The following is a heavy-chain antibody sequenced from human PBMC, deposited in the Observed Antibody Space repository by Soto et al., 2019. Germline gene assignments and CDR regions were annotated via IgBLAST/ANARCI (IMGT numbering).Heavy chain of an antibody. V-gene: IGHV4-31*03. D-gene: IGHD3-22*01. CDR3: ASLLRDSSGPPFDY. Sequence: SETLSLTCTVSGGSISSGGYYWSWIHQHPGKGLEWIGYIYYSGSTYYNPSLKSRVTISVDTSKNQFSLKLSSVTAADTAVYYCASLLRDSSGPPFDYWGQGTLVTVSS. CDR1: GGSISSGGYY. J-gene: IGHJ4*02. CDR2: IYYSGST.